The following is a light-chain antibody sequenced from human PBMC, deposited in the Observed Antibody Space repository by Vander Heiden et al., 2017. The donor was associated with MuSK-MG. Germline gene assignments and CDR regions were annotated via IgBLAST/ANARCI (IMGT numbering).Light chain of an antibody. CDR3: QSYDSSLNVV. J-gene: IGLJ2*01. CDR1: GSNIGAGYD. Sequence: QFVLTQPPSVSGAPGQTVTISCTGSGSNIGAGYDAHWYQVLPGKAPKLLIYGYRNRPSGVPDRFSGSKSGTSASLAITGLQAEDEADYYCQSYDSSLNVVFGGGTKLTVL. CDR2: GYR. V-gene: IGLV1-40*01.